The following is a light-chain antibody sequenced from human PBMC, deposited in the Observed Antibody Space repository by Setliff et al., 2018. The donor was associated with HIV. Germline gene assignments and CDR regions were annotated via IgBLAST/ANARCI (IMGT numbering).Light chain of an antibody. J-gene: IGLJ1*01. CDR1: TSSIGAGYD. V-gene: IGLV1-40*01. CDR2: GNT. CDR3: QSYDSSLSGSYV. Sequence: QSVLTQPPSVSGDPGQRVTISCTGDTSSIGAGYDVHWYQQLPGTAPKLLIYGNTNRPSGVPDRFSGSKSGTSASLAITGLQSEDEAEYYCQSYDSSLSGSYVFGSGTKVTVL.